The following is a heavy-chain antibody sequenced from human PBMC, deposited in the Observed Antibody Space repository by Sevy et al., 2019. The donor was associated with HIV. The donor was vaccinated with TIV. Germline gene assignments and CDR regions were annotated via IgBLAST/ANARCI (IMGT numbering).Heavy chain of an antibody. Sequence: GGCLRLYCAASGFTFSGYWMSWVRQAPGKGLQWVANIKQDGSKNEFVDSVKGRFTISRDNPKNSLYLQMNSLRAEDTAVYYCASEGAGGFDYWGQGTLVTVSS. CDR3: ASEGAGGFDY. D-gene: IGHD2-15*01. CDR2: IKQDGSKN. CDR1: GFTFSGYW. V-gene: IGHV3-7*01. J-gene: IGHJ4*02.